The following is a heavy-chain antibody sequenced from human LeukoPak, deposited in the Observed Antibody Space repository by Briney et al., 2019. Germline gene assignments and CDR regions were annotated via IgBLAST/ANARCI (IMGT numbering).Heavy chain of an antibody. J-gene: IGHJ6*03. V-gene: IGHV3-69-1*01. CDR3: AREGLGKYYYYYYMDV. CDR2: ISSSSTI. Sequence: GGSLRLSCAASRFTFSDYYMTWVRQAPGKGLEWVSYISSSSTIYYADSVKGRFTISRDNAKNSLYLQMNSLRAEDTAVYYCAREGLGKYYYYYYMDVWGKGTTVTVSS. CDR1: RFTFSDYY. D-gene: IGHD7-27*01.